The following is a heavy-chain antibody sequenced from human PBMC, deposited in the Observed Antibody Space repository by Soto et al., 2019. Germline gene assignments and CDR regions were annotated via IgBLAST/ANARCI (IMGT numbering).Heavy chain of an antibody. V-gene: IGHV1-69*04. D-gene: IGHD4-4*01. CDR1: GGTFSSYT. CDR3: ARDPTVTHDTWFDP. CDR2: IIPILGIA. Sequence: GTSVKVSCKASGGTFSSYTISWVRQAPGQGLEWMGRIIPILGIANYAQKFQGRVTITADKSTSTAYMELSSLRSEDTAVYYCARDPTVTHDTWFDPWGQGTLVTVSS. J-gene: IGHJ5*02.